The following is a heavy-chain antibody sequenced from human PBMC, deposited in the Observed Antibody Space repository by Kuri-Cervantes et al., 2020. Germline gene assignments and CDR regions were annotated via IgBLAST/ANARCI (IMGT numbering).Heavy chain of an antibody. V-gene: IGHV4-34*01. CDR1: GGSFSGYY. CDR2: INHSGST. CDR3: ARDQLLWFGENNWFDP. J-gene: IGHJ5*02. D-gene: IGHD3-10*01. Sequence: ESLKISCAVYGGSFSGYYWSWIRQPPGKGLEWIGEINHSGSTNYNPSLKSRVTISVDTSKNQFSLKLSSVTAADTAVYYCARDQLLWFGENNWFDPWGQGTLVTVSS.